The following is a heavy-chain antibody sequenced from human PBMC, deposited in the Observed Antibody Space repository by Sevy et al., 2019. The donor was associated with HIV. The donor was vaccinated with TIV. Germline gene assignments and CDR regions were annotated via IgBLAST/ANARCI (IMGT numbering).Heavy chain of an antibody. CDR2: IYYSGAT. V-gene: IGHV4-39*02. Sequence: SETLSLTCSLSGGSVSNPNYYWGWIRQPPGKGLEWIGSIYYSGATSYNPSLESRVTTSVDTSNNRFSLILTSVTAADTAVYYCARSQHFSGDYADYAFDVWGQGTMVTVSS. D-gene: IGHD4-17*01. CDR3: ARSQHFSGDYADYAFDV. CDR1: GGSVSNPNYY. J-gene: IGHJ3*01.